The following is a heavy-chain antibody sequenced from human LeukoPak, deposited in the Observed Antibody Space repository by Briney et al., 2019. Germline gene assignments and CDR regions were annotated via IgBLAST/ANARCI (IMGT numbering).Heavy chain of an antibody. D-gene: IGHD5-18*01. J-gene: IGHJ5*02. V-gene: IGHV1-69*01. Sequence: SVNVSCKPSGGTYSSYAISWVRQAPGQGLEWMGGINPIFGTANYAQKFQRRVTITPDESTSTAYMELSSLRAEDTAMYYCASAVGYSYGMVRLDRWGQGTLVTVSS. CDR1: GGTYSSYA. CDR2: INPIFGTA. CDR3: ASAVGYSYGMVRLDR.